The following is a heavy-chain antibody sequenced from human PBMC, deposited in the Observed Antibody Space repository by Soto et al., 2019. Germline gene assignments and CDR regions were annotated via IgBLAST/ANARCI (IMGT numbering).Heavy chain of an antibody. Sequence: SETLSLTCTVSRGSISSGGYYWSWIRQNPGKGLEWIGYIYYSGTTNYNPSLKSRLTMSVDTSKNQFSLKLNSMTAADTAVYYCARDESATDVLDIWCPGTMVTV. CDR1: RGSISSGGYY. CDR2: IYYSGTT. J-gene: IGHJ3*02. CDR3: ARDESATDVLDI. V-gene: IGHV4-31*03.